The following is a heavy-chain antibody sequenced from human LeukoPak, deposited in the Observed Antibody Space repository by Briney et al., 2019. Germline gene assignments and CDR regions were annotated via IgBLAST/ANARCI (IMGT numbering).Heavy chain of an antibody. D-gene: IGHD3-22*01. CDR1: GGSISSYY. Sequence: SETLSLTCTVSGGSISSYYWSWIRQPAGKGLEWIGRIYTSGSTNYNPSLKSRVTMSVDTSKNQFSLKLSSVTAADTAVYYCARDQYCYDSSGYNGWFDPWGQGTLVTVSS. CDR2: IYTSGST. CDR3: ARDQYCYDSSGYNGWFDP. V-gene: IGHV4-4*07. J-gene: IGHJ5*02.